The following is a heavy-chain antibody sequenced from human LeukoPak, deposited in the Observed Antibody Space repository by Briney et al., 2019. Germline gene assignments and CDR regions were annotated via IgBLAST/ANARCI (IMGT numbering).Heavy chain of an antibody. Sequence: SETLSLTCTVSGGSISSYYWSWIRQPPAKGLEWVWDIKYIGSTNYNPMLKSRVTISVDPSKNQFSPKLSTVTAAETAAYYCAGQRGAIGAAGTLGWFDPWGQGTLLTVSS. V-gene: IGHV4-59*08. CDR3: AGQRGAIGAAGTLGWFDP. CDR1: GGSISSYY. D-gene: IGHD6-13*01. J-gene: IGHJ5*02. CDR2: IKYIGST.